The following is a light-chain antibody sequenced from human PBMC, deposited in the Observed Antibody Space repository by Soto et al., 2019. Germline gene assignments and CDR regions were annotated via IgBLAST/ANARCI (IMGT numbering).Light chain of an antibody. V-gene: IGKV1-5*01. CDR2: DAS. J-gene: IGKJ1*01. Sequence: DIQVTQSPSAMSASVGDRVTITCRASQGIRTWLAWYQHKPGKAPKFLIYDASSLESGVPSRFSGSGSGTEFTLTISNLQPDDFATYFCQQYNNYPRTFGQGTKVDI. CDR1: QGIRTW. CDR3: QQYNNYPRT.